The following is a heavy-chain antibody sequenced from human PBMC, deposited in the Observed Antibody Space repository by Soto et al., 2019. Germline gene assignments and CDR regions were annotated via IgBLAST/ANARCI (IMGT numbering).Heavy chain of an antibody. CDR2: IYPGDSDT. Sequence: LGESLKISCKGSGYSFINYWIGWVRQMPGKGLEWMGIIYPGDSDTRYSPSFKGQATISADKSINTAYLQWSSLEASDTAMYYCARQDEYSRLFDIWGQGTMVTVSS. D-gene: IGHD6-13*01. CDR3: ARQDEYSRLFDI. J-gene: IGHJ3*02. V-gene: IGHV5-51*01. CDR1: GYSFINYW.